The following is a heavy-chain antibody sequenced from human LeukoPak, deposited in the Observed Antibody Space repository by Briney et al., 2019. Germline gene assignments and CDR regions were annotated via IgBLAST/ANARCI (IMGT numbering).Heavy chain of an antibody. CDR1: GYTFTSYG. CDR2: ISAYNGNT. CDR3: ARDRGSYYYYGMDV. V-gene: IGHV1-18*01. Sequence: XASGYTFTSYGISWVRQAPGQGLXWMGWISAYNGNTNYAQKLQGRVTMTTDTSTSTAYMELRSLRSDDTAVYYCARDRGSYYYYGMDVWGQGTTFTVSS. D-gene: IGHD1-26*01. J-gene: IGHJ6*02.